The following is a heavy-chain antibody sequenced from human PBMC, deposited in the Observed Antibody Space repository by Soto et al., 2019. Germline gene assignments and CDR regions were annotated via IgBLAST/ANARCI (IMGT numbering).Heavy chain of an antibody. D-gene: IGHD4-17*01. CDR1: GFTFGDYA. CDR3: TRSPPNYGDYVGYFDY. J-gene: IGHJ4*02. CDR2: IRSKAYGGTT. V-gene: IGHV3-49*03. Sequence: LRLSCTASGFTFGDYAMICFRQAPVKGLEWVGFIRSKAYGGTTEYAASVKGRFTISRDDSKSIAYLQMNSLKTEDTAVYYCTRSPPNYGDYVGYFDYWGQGTLVTVSS.